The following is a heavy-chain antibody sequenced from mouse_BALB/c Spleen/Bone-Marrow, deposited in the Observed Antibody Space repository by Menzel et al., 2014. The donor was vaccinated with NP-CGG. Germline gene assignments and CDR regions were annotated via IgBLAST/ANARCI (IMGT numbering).Heavy chain of an antibody. CDR2: ITKGGGST. V-gene: IGHV5-12*02. J-gene: IGHJ4*01. CDR3: ARQLAYAMDY. CDR1: GFTFSDYY. D-gene: IGHD4-1*01. Sequence: VQLKESGGGLVRPGGSLRLSCATSGFTFSDYYMYWVRQTPEKRLEWVAYITKGGGSTYYPDIVKGRFTIPRDNAKNTLYLQMSRLKSEDTAMYYCARQLAYAMDYWGQGTPVTVSS.